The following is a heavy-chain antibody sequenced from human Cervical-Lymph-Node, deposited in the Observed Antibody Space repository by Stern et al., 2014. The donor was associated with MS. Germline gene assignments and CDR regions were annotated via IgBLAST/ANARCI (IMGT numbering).Heavy chain of an antibody. V-gene: IGHV1-18*01. CDR2: ICAYKCNT. D-gene: IGHD2-15*01. CDR1: GYTFTSYG. CDR3: ARGLLGSENAFDI. J-gene: IGHJ3*02. Sequence: QVQLVESGAEVKKPGASVKVSCKASGYTFTSYGISWVRQAPGQGLALMGWICAYKCNTNDAQKLQARVPMTTDTSTSTSYMELRSRRSDDTAVYYCARGLLGSENAFDIWGQGTMVTVSS.